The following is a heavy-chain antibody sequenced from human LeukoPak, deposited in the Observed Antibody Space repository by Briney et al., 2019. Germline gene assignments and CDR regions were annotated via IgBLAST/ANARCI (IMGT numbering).Heavy chain of an antibody. D-gene: IGHD1-26*01. J-gene: IGHJ4*02. Sequence: PSETLSLTCTVSGGSISNYYWSWIRQPPGKGLEWIGYIYSSGSTNYNPSLKSRVTISVDTSKIQFSLNLSSVTAADTAVYYCAKSGGSGLIDYWGQGTLVTVSS. CDR2: IYSSGST. V-gene: IGHV4-59*08. CDR3: AKSGGSGLIDY. CDR1: GGSISNYY.